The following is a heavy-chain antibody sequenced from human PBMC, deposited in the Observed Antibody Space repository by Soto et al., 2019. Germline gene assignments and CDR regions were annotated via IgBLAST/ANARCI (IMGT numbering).Heavy chain of an antibody. J-gene: IGHJ4*02. Sequence: GGSLRLSCAASGFTFSGYTMTWVRQAPGKGLEWVSAISGGGGSAYYADSVKGRFTISRDNSKNTVYLQMNSLKAWDTALYYCAKTESFNGYYNAFDCWGQGARVTVSS. V-gene: IGHV3-23*01. CDR3: AKTESFNGYYNAFDC. D-gene: IGHD3-9*01. CDR2: ISGGGGSA. CDR1: GFTFSGYT.